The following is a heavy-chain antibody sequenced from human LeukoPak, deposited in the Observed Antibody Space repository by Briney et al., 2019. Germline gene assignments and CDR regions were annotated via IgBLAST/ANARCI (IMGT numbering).Heavy chain of an antibody. Sequence: PSETLSLTCTVSGGSISSSSYYWGWIRQPPGKGLEWIGSIYYSGSTYYNPSLKSRVTISVDTSKNQFSLKLSSVTAADTAVYYCAGEAAAGKGDAFDIWGQGTMVTVSS. CDR3: AGEAAAGKGDAFDI. CDR2: IYYSGST. V-gene: IGHV4-39*01. CDR1: GGSISSSSYY. J-gene: IGHJ3*02. D-gene: IGHD6-13*01.